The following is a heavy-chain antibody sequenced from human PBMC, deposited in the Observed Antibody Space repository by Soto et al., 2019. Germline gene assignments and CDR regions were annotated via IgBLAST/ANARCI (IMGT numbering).Heavy chain of an antibody. J-gene: IGHJ4*02. CDR1: GFTFSNFG. CDR2: IWHDGKNK. V-gene: IGHV3-33*01. D-gene: IGHD1-1*01. CDR3: ARDPGNDAALDY. Sequence: GGSLSLSCAASGFTFSNFGMHWVRQSPGKGLEWVAVIWHDGKNKYYADSVKGRFTISRDNSKNTLYLQMNSLRAEDTCVYYCARDPGNDAALDYWGQGTLVTVSS.